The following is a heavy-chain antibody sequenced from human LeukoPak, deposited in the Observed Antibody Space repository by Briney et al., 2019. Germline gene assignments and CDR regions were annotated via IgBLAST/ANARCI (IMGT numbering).Heavy chain of an antibody. CDR1: GYSFTSYW. J-gene: IGHJ6*02. Sequence: GESLKISCKGSGYSFTSYWIGWVRQMPGKGLEWMGIIYPGDSDTRYSPSFQGQVTISADKSISTAYLQWSSLKASDTAMYYCARHSVAVAPGHYYSGMDVWGQGTTVTVSS. D-gene: IGHD6-19*01. CDR3: ARHSVAVAPGHYYSGMDV. CDR2: IYPGDSDT. V-gene: IGHV5-51*01.